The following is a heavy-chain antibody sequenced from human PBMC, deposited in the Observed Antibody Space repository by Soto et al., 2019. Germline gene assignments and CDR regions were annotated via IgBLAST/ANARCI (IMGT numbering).Heavy chain of an antibody. D-gene: IGHD3-3*01. J-gene: IGHJ4*02. Sequence: VQLLESGGGLVQPGGSLRLSCAASGFTFSSYAMSWVRQAPGKGLEWVSAISGSGGSTYYADSVKGRFTISRDNSKNTLYLQMNSLRAEDTAVYYCAKDHYDFWSGYYRETDYFDYWGQGTLVTVSS. CDR2: ISGSGGST. V-gene: IGHV3-23*01. CDR1: GFTFSSYA. CDR3: AKDHYDFWSGYYRETDYFDY.